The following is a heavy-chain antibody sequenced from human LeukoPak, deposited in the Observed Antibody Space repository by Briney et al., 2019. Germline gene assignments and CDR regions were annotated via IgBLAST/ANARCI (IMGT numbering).Heavy chain of an antibody. CDR3: ARVPGTSGGHWYFDL. Sequence: GGSLRLSCAASGFTFSSYAMSWVRQAPGKGLEWVSSISSSSSYIYYADSVKGRLTISRDNAKNSLYLQMNSLRAEDSAVYHCARVPGTSGGHWYFDLWGRGTLVTVSS. J-gene: IGHJ2*01. CDR1: GFTFSSYA. V-gene: IGHV3-21*01. D-gene: IGHD1/OR15-1a*01. CDR2: ISSSSSYI.